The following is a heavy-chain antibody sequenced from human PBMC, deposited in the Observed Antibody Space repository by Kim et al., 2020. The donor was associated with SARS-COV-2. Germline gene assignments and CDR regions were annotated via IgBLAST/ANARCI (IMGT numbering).Heavy chain of an antibody. J-gene: IGHJ6*02. CDR2: INAGNGNT. Sequence: ASVKVSCKASGYTFTSYAMHWVRQPPGQRLEWMGWINAGNGNTKYSQKFQGRVTITRDTSASTAYMELSSLRSEDTAVYYCARGLNEPLPAAMEGGYYYYYGMDVWGQGTTVTVSS. V-gene: IGHV1-3*01. D-gene: IGHD2-2*01. CDR3: ARGLNEPLPAAMEGGYYYYYGMDV. CDR1: GYTFTSYA.